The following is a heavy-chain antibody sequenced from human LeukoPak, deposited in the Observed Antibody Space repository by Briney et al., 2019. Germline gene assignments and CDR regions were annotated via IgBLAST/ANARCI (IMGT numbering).Heavy chain of an antibody. CDR1: GGSISSSSYY. CDR3: ASRNYYYYMDV. CDR2: IYYSGST. J-gene: IGHJ6*03. V-gene: IGHV4-39*01. Sequence: TSETLSLTCTVSGGSISSSSYYWGWIRQPPGKGLGWIGSIYYSGSTYYNPSLKSRVTISVDTSKNQFSLKLSSVTAADTAVYYCASRNYYYYMDVWGKGTTVTVSS.